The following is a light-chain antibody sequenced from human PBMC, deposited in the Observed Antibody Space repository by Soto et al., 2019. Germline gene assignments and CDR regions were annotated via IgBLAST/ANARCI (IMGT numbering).Light chain of an antibody. J-gene: IGLJ1*01. Sequence: QSALTQPASVSGSPGQSITISCSGTSSDIGSFDYVSWYQQYPGKAPKLLIYEGTQRPSGVSSRFSGSKSGNTASLTISGLQAEDEADYYCCSYASSSSYVFGTGTKLTVL. V-gene: IGLV2-23*01. CDR2: EGT. CDR1: SSDIGSFDY. CDR3: CSYASSSSYV.